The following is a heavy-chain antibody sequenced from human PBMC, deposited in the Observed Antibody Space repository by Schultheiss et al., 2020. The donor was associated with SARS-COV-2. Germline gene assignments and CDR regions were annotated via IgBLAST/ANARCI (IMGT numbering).Heavy chain of an antibody. CDR3: TRHEEDDYGDYVLGTSNYYYHGMDV. D-gene: IGHD4-17*01. CDR1: GFTLRGHW. V-gene: IGHV3-73*01. Sequence: GGSLRLSCAASGFTLRGHWMHWVRQASGKGLEWVGRIRSKANSYATAYAASVKGRFTISRDDSKNTAYLQMNSLKTEDTAVYYCTRHEEDDYGDYVLGTSNYYYHGMDVWGQGTTVTVSS. CDR2: IRSKANSYAT. J-gene: IGHJ6*02.